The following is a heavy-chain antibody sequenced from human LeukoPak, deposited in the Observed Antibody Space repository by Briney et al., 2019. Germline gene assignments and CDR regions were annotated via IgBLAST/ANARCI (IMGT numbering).Heavy chain of an antibody. D-gene: IGHD3-16*01. CDR1: GGSIGSYY. J-gene: IGHJ5*02. Sequence: SETLSLTCTVSGGSIGSYYWSWIRQPPGKGLEWIGYIYYSGSTNYNPSLKSRVTISVDTSKNQFSLKLSSVTAADTAVYYCARVHYDYVWGSSGGNWFDPWGQGTLVTVSS. CDR3: ARVHYDYVWGSSGGNWFDP. CDR2: IYYSGST. V-gene: IGHV4-59*01.